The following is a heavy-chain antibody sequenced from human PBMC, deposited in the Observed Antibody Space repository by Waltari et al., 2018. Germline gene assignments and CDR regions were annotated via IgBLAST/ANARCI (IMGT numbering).Heavy chain of an antibody. D-gene: IGHD5-12*01. J-gene: IGHJ4*02. CDR1: GFTFSSYW. CDR2: IKQDGSEK. CDR3: ARDSRDGYNPGDY. Sequence: EVQLVESGGGLVQPGGSLRLSCAASGFTFSSYWMSWVRQAPGKGLEWGANIKQDGSEKYYVDSVKGRFTISRDNAKNSLYLQMNSLRAEDTAVYYCARDSRDGYNPGDYWGQGTLVTVSS. V-gene: IGHV3-7*01.